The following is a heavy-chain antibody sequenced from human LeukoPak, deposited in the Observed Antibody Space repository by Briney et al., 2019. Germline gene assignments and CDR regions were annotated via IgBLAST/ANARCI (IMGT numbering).Heavy chain of an antibody. CDR1: GFTVSSNY. CDR2: IYSGGNT. V-gene: IGHV3-53*01. CDR3: ARGDYGDYSGGYYFDY. D-gene: IGHD4-17*01. Sequence: PGGSLRLSCAASGFTVSSNYMSWVRQAPGKGLEWVSVIYSGGNTYYADSVKGRFTISRDNSKNTLYLQMNSLRAEDTAVYYCARGDYGDYSGGYYFDYWGQGNLVTASS. J-gene: IGHJ4*02.